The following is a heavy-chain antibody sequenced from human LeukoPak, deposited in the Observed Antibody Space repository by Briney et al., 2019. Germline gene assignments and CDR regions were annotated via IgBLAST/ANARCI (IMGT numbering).Heavy chain of an antibody. D-gene: IGHD3-16*01. J-gene: IGHJ4*02. CDR2: IYYSGST. V-gene: IGHV4-39*07. CDR3: ARVTWTQGIVGY. CDR1: GGSISSSSYY. Sequence: TSETLSLTCTVSGGSISSSSYYWGWIRQPPGKGLEWIGSIYYSGSTYYNPSLKSRVTISVDTSKNQFSLKLSSVTAADTAVYYCARVTWTQGIVGYWGQGTLVTVSS.